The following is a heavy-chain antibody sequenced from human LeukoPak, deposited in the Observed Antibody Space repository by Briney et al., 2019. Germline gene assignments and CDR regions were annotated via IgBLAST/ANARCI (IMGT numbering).Heavy chain of an antibody. CDR3: ARGASSWEYTTFDI. CDR1: GFTFSSYA. CDR2: IGGSGTTT. J-gene: IGHJ3*02. Sequence: PGGSLRHSCAASGFTFSSYAMSWVRQAPGKGLEWVSTIGGSGTTTFYADSVKGRFTVSRDNSKNALFLQMNSLRVEDMAIYYCARGASSWEYTTFDIWGQGTIVTVSS. V-gene: IGHV3-23*01. D-gene: IGHD6-13*01.